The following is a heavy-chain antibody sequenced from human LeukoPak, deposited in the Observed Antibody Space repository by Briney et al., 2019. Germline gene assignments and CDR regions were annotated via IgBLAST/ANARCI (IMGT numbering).Heavy chain of an antibody. CDR1: GYTFTSYG. CDR2: ISAYNGNT. V-gene: IGHV1-18*01. J-gene: IGHJ4*02. D-gene: IGHD1-14*01. CDR3: AREHGTTRDLDY. Sequence: ASVKVSCKASGYTFTSYGISWVRQAPGQGLEWVGWISAYNGNTNYAQKLQGRVTMTTDTSTSTACMELRSLRSDDTAVYYCAREHGTTRDLDYWGQGTLVTVSS.